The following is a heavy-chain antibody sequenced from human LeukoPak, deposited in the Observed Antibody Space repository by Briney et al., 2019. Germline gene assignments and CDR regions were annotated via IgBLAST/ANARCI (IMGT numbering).Heavy chain of an antibody. J-gene: IGHJ4*02. Sequence: PGGSLRLSCAASGFTFSSYWMSWVRQAPGKGLEWVANIKQDGSEKYYVDSVKGRFTISRDNAKNPLYLQMNSLRAEDTAVYYCARDRRLGYCSGGSCYYGLYFDYWGQGTLVTVSS. CDR1: GFTFSSYW. V-gene: IGHV3-7*01. CDR2: IKQDGSEK. CDR3: ARDRRLGYCSGGSCYYGLYFDY. D-gene: IGHD2-15*01.